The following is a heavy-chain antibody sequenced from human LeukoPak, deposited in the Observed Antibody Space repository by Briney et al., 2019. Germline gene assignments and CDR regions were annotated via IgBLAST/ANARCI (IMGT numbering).Heavy chain of an antibody. V-gene: IGHV3-48*02. J-gene: IGHJ4*02. Sequence: GGSLRLSCAASGFTFSSYSMNWVRQAPGKGLEWVSYISSSSSTIYYADSVKGRYTISRDNAKNSLYLQMNSLRDGDTAVYYCAGFLRWYDYWGQGTLVTVSS. CDR1: GFTFSSYS. CDR2: ISSSSSTI. D-gene: IGHD4-23*01. CDR3: AGFLRWYDY.